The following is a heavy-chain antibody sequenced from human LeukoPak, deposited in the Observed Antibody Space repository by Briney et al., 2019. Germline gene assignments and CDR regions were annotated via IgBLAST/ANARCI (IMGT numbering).Heavy chain of an antibody. CDR3: ARGTGAFDI. D-gene: IGHD1-1*01. V-gene: IGHV3-74*01. Sequence: SGRSLRLSCAASGHTFSTYGMHWVRQAPGKGLVWVSHIKSDGSFTDYADSVKGRFTISRDNAKNTLYLQMNSLRPEDTAVYYCARGTGAFDIWGQGTKVTVSS. CDR1: GHTFSTYG. CDR2: IKSDGSFT. J-gene: IGHJ3*02.